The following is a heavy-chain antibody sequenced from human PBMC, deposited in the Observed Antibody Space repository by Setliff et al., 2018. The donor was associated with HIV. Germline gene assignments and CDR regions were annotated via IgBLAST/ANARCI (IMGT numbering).Heavy chain of an antibody. D-gene: IGHD2-21*02. CDR1: GDTLSSYA. J-gene: IGHJ4*02. CDR3: AEGGLGGGDYYFDF. V-gene: IGHV1-69*13. Sequence: GASVKVSCKPSGDTLSSYAITWVRQAPGQGLEWMGRIIPIFGTADYAQKFQGRVTLTADESTSIAYMELNSLRSEDTAVYYCAEGGLGGGDYYFDFWGQGTLVTVSS. CDR2: IIPIFGTA.